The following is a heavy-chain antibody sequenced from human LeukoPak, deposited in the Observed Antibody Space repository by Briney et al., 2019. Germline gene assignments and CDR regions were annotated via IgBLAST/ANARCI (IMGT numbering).Heavy chain of an antibody. V-gene: IGHV1-18*01. CDR2: ISAYNGNT. J-gene: IGHJ4*02. Sequence: GASVKVSCKASGYTFTSYGISWVRQAPGQGLEWMGWISAYNGNTNYAQKLQGRVAMTTDTSTSTAYMELRSLRSDDTAVYYCARIFVYDILTGYYEDYWGQGTLVTVSS. D-gene: IGHD3-9*01. CDR1: GYTFTSYG. CDR3: ARIFVYDILTGYYEDY.